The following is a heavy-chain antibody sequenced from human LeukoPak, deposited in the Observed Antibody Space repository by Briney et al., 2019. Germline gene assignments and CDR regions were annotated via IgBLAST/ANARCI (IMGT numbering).Heavy chain of an antibody. CDR3: ARGDYDSSGPKDAFDI. Sequence: SETLSHTCAVYGGSFSDYYWSWIRQPPGKGLEWIGEINHSGSTNYKVSLKSRVTISVDTSKNQFSLKLSSVTAADTAFYYCARGDYDSSGPKDAFDIWGQGTMVTVSS. CDR1: GGSFSDYY. J-gene: IGHJ3*02. CDR2: INHSGST. V-gene: IGHV4-34*01. D-gene: IGHD3-22*01.